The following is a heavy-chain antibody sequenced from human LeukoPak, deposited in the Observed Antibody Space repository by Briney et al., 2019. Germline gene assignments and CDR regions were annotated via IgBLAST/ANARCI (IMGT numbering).Heavy chain of an antibody. V-gene: IGHV1-24*01. J-gene: IGHJ4*02. Sequence: GASVKVSCKVSGYTLTELSMHQVRQAPGKGLAWMGGFDPEDGETIYAQKFQGRVTMTEDTSTDTVYMELSSLRSEDTAVYYCATGDFWSGYGPIDYWGQGTLVTVSS. CDR2: FDPEDGET. D-gene: IGHD3-3*01. CDR3: ATGDFWSGYGPIDY. CDR1: GYTLTELS.